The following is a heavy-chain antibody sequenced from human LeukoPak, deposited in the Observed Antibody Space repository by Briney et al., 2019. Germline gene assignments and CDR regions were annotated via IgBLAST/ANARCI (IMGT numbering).Heavy chain of an antibody. Sequence: TGGSLRLSYAASGCTFSIYAMTWVRLAPGKGLEWVSTFANDGSTYYADSVKGRFTISRDNSKNTLYLQMNSLRAEDTAGYYCAKDRGGSRVWGQGTLVTVSS. V-gene: IGHV3-23*01. CDR3: AKDRGGSRV. CDR1: GCTFSIYA. J-gene: IGHJ4*02. CDR2: FANDGST. D-gene: IGHD1-14*01.